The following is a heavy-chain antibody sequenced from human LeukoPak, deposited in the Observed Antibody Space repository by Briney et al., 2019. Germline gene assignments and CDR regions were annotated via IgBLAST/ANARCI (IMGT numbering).Heavy chain of an antibody. D-gene: IGHD2-15*01. CDR2: ISGSGGST. J-gene: IGHJ4*02. CDR1: GFTFSSYA. CDR3: AKGSSRYCSGGSCYYFDY. Sequence: GGSLRLSCTASGFTFSSYAMNWVRQAPGKGLEWVSAISGSGGSTYYADSVKGRFTISRDNSKNTLYLQMHSLRAEDTAVYYCAKGSSRYCSGGSCYYFDYWGQGTLVSVSS. V-gene: IGHV3-23*01.